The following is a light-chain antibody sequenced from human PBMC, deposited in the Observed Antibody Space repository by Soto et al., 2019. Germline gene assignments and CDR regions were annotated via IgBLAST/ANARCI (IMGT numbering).Light chain of an antibody. Sequence: EIVLTQSPATLSLSPGERATLSCRASQSVSSYLAWYQQKPGQAPRLLIYDASTRATGIPARFSGSGSGTDFTVTISSLEPEDFAVYYCQQRSNWLLTFGGGTKVEIK. V-gene: IGKV3-11*01. CDR2: DAS. CDR1: QSVSSY. CDR3: QQRSNWLLT. J-gene: IGKJ4*01.